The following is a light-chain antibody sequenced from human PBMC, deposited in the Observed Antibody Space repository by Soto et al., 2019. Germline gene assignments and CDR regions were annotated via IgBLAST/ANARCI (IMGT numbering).Light chain of an antibody. V-gene: IGKV3-20*01. Sequence: VFTQCELILSLAYEKSATLSCRASQSVSNDFLAWYQQKPGQAPRLIIYGASSRAAGIPDRFSGSGSGTDFTLSISSLEPEDFAVYFCHQFATPRSFGQGTKVDIK. CDR3: HQFATPRS. J-gene: IGKJ1*01. CDR2: GAS. CDR1: QSVSNDF.